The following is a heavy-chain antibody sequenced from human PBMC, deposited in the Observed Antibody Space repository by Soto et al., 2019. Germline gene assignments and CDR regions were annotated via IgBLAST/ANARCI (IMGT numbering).Heavy chain of an antibody. V-gene: IGHV3-30*18. CDR1: GFTFSSYG. J-gene: IGHJ6*02. CDR2: ISYDGSNK. D-gene: IGHD3-9*01. CDR3: AKDRALYDILTGYYTYTDYYYGMDV. Sequence: GGSLRLSCAASGFTFSSYGMHWVRQAPGKGLEWVAVISYDGSNKYYADSVKGRFTISRDNSKNTLYLQMNSLRAEDTAVYYCAKDRALYDILTGYYTYTDYYYGMDVWAQGTTVTVSS.